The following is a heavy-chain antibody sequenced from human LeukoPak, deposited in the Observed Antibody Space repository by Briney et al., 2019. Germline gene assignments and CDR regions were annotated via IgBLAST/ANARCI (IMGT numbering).Heavy chain of an antibody. V-gene: IGHV4-59*08. D-gene: IGHD6-19*01. CDR1: GGSISSYY. Sequence: SETLSLTCTVSGGSISSYYWTWIRQPPGKGLEWIGYIYYTGATSYNPSLKSRVTISVDTSKKQFSLKLTSVTAADTDVYYCARYGGSGWVIDNWGQGTLVTVSS. J-gene: IGHJ4*02. CDR3: ARYGGSGWVIDN. CDR2: IYYTGAT.